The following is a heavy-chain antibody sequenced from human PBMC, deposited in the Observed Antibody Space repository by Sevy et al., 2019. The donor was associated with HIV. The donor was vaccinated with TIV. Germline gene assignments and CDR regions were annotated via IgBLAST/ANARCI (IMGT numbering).Heavy chain of an antibody. D-gene: IGHD4-4*01. V-gene: IGHV5-51*01. J-gene: IGHJ4*02. CDR1: GYSFTRYW. Sequence: GESLKISCKASGYSFTRYWIGWVRQMPGKGPEWMGIIDPDDSDTRYSPSFQGQVTISADNSISTAYLHWSSLKASDTAMYYCARRDGYSSIDYWGQGTLVTVSS. CDR3: ARRDGYSSIDY. CDR2: IDPDDSDT.